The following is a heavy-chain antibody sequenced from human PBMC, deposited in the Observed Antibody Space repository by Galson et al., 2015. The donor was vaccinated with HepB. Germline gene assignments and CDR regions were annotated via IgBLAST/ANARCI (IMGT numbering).Heavy chain of an antibody. CDR1: GYSFTSYW. CDR2: IYPGDSDT. D-gene: IGHD4-17*01. CDR3: ARHGRSGMTTVTTEGVDY. J-gene: IGHJ4*02. Sequence: QSGAEVKKPGESLKISCKGSGYSFTSYWIGWVRQMPGKGLEWMGIIYPGDSDTRYSPSFQGQVTISADKSISTAYLQWSSLKASDTAMYYCARHGRSGMTTVTTEGVDYWGQGTLVTVSS. V-gene: IGHV5-51*01.